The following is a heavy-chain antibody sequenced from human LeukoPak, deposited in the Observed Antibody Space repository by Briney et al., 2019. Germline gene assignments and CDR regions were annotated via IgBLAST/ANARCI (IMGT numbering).Heavy chain of an antibody. CDR2: INPSGGST. Sequence: ASVKVSCKASGYTFTSYYMRWVRQAPGQGLEWMGIINPSGGSTSYAQKFQGRVTMTRDMSTSTVYMELSSLRSEDTAVYYCARDRSSSGYGYYFDYWGQGTLVTVSS. CDR1: GYTFTSYY. V-gene: IGHV1-46*01. J-gene: IGHJ4*02. D-gene: IGHD5-18*01. CDR3: ARDRSSSGYGYYFDY.